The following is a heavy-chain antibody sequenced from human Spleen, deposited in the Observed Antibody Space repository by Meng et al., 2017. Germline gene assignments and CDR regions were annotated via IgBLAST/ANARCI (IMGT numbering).Heavy chain of an antibody. CDR3: ARAVRDGYNNYWYFDL. D-gene: IGHD5-24*01. CDR1: GFTFSSYE. Sequence: GESLKISCAASGFTFSSYEMNWVRQAPGKGLEWVSYISSSGSTIYYADSVKGRFTISRDNAKNSLYLQMNSLRAEDTAVCYCARAVRDGYNNYWYFDLWGRGTLVTVSS. J-gene: IGHJ2*01. CDR2: ISSSGSTI. V-gene: IGHV3-48*03.